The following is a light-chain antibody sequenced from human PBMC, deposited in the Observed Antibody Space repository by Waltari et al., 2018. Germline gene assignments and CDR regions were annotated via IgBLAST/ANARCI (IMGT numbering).Light chain of an antibody. CDR2: DVS. CDR3: CSYTSGCTLI. V-gene: IGLV2-14*03. Sequence: QSALTQPAAVSGSPGQSITISCSGTSSDIGAYNYVSWYQHHPGKAPKLIIYDVSERPSWFSNRFSASKSGNTASLTISGLQAEDEADYHCCSYTSGCTLIVGGGTKLTVL. CDR1: SSDIGAYNY. J-gene: IGLJ2*01.